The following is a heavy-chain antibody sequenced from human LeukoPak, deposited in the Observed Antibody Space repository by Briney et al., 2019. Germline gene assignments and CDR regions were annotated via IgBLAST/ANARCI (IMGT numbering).Heavy chain of an antibody. CDR1: GGSISSYY. CDR3: ARGRITIFGVVNPHFDY. Sequence: PSETLSLTCTVSGGSISSYYWSWIRQPPGKGLEWIGYIYYSGSTNYNPSLKSRVTMSVDTFNNQFSLKLSSVTAADTAVYYCARGRITIFGVVNPHFDYWGQGTLVTVSS. V-gene: IGHV4-59*01. J-gene: IGHJ4*02. D-gene: IGHD3-3*01. CDR2: IYYSGST.